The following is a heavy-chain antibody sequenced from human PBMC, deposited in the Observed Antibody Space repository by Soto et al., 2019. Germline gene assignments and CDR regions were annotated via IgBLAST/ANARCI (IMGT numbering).Heavy chain of an antibody. V-gene: IGHV3-23*01. J-gene: IGHJ6*02. CDR2: ISGSGGST. CDR1: GFTFSSYA. D-gene: IGHD2-2*01. CDR3: AKDGRVVPAASLWRYGMDV. Sequence: EVQLLESGGGLVQPGGSLRLSCAASGFTFSSYAMSWVRQAPGKGLEWVSAISGSGGSTYYADSVKGRFTISRDNSXNXLXXQMNSLRAEDTAVYYCAKDGRVVPAASLWRYGMDVWGQGTTITVSS.